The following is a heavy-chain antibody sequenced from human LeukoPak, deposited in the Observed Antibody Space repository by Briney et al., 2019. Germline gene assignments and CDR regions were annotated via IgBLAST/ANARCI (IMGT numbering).Heavy chain of an antibody. Sequence: SETLSLTCAVYDGSFTDYHWTWIRQPPGKGQEWIGEINHSGSTRYSPSLKSRVTISVDTPKNQFSLKLSSVTAADTAVYYCARATEGYSSSVVYMDVWGKGTTVTVSS. J-gene: IGHJ6*03. CDR2: INHSGST. CDR3: ARATEGYSSSVVYMDV. CDR1: DGSFTDYH. D-gene: IGHD6-6*01. V-gene: IGHV4-34*01.